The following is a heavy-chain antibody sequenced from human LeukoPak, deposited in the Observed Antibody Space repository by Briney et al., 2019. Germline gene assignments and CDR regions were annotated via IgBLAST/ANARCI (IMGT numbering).Heavy chain of an antibody. D-gene: IGHD6-19*01. V-gene: IGHV3-11*01. Sequence: GGSLRLSCAASGFTFSDYYMSWIRQAPGKGLEWVSYISSSGSTIYYADSVKGRFTISRDNAKNSLYLQVNSLRAEDTAVYYCARIKEQWLAYYYYYMDVWGKGTTVTVSS. CDR3: ARIKEQWLAYYYYYMDV. CDR1: GFTFSDYY. CDR2: ISSSGSTI. J-gene: IGHJ6*03.